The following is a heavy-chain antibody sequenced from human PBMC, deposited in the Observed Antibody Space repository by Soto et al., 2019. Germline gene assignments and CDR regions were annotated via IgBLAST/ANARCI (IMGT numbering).Heavy chain of an antibody. V-gene: IGHV3-7*04. Sequence: EVHLVVSGGGLVQTGGSLRLSCAIFESTVSRDWMNWVRQAPGKGLEWVAHINQDGSEKYYVDSVKGRFTISRDNAKKSLYLQMNSLRPADTAMYYCSGGVGDAFWGQGTLVTVSS. CDR2: INQDGSEK. D-gene: IGHD1-26*01. J-gene: IGHJ4*02. CDR3: SGGVGDAF. CDR1: ESTVSRDW.